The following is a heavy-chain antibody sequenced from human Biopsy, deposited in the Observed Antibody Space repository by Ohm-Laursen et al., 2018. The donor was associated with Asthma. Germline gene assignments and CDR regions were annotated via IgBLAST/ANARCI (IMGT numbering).Heavy chain of an antibody. Sequence: SLRLSCTASGFTFSNYGMHWVRQAPGKGLDWVAVISFDGSNKNYTDSVKGRFTISRDSAKNSLYLQMNSLRAEDTAVYYCARTFHFWSPYHAEHYQLWGQGTLVTVPP. CDR1: GFTFSNYG. J-gene: IGHJ1*01. D-gene: IGHD3-3*02. CDR2: ISFDGSNK. V-gene: IGHV3-30*03. CDR3: ARTFHFWSPYHAEHYQL.